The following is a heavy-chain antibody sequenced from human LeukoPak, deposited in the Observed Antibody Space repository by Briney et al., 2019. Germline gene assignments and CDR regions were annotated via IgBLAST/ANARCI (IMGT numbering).Heavy chain of an antibody. CDR1: GVSMNVYY. CDR2: IYHSGTT. V-gene: IGHV4-59*08. CDR3: ASQLGVVGLNNCFDS. D-gene: IGHD3/OR15-3a*01. Sequence: NPSETLSLTCTVSGVSMNVYYWSWIRQSPAKGLEWLGYIYHSGTTNYNPSLRSRASISIDTSTEQFSLRLTSVTAADTAVYYCASQLGVVGLNNCFDSWGRGTLVTVSS. J-gene: IGHJ5*01.